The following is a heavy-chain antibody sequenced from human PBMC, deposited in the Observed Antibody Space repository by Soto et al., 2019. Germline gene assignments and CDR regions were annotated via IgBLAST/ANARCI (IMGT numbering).Heavy chain of an antibody. D-gene: IGHD2-8*01. V-gene: IGHV4-39*01. J-gene: IGHJ3*02. CDR2: IYYSGST. CDR1: GGSISSSSYY. Sequence: SETLSLTCTVSGGSISSSSYYWGWIRQPPGKGLEWIGSIYYSGSTYYNPSLKSRVTISVDTSKNQFSLKLSSVTAADTAVYYCARANEGVFDIWGQGTMVTVSS. CDR3: ARANEGVFDI.